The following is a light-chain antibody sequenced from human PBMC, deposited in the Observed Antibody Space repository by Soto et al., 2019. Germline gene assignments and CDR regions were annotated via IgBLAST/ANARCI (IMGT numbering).Light chain of an antibody. J-gene: IGKJ5*01. V-gene: IGKV3-20*01. CDR1: QSVSSTY. CDR3: QQYGSSPPIT. CDR2: GAS. Sequence: EIVLTQSPGTLSLSPGERATLSCRASQSVSSTYLAWYQQKPGQPPRLLIYGASSRATGIPDRFSGSGSGRDFTPTTSRREPEDFAVYYCQQYGSSPPITFGQGTRLEIK.